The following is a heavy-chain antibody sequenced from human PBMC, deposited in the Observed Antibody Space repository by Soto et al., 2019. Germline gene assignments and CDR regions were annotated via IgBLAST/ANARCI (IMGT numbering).Heavy chain of an antibody. CDR1: GFTFGDYW. CDR2: MTGDGRTT. J-gene: IGHJ4*02. D-gene: IGHD6-19*01. Sequence: GGSLRLSCAASGFTFGDYWMHWVRQPPGKGPEWVSRMTGDGRTTQYADSVKGRFTASRDNAKSTLYLQMNSLRAEDTAVYYCAKESLKTPVTGPVDCWGQGTVVTVSS. CDR3: AKESLKTPVTGPVDC. V-gene: IGHV3-74*03.